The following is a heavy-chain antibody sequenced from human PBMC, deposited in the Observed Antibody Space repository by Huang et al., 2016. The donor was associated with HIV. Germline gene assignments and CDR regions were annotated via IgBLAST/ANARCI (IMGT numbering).Heavy chain of an antibody. V-gene: IGHV3-30*18. CDR2: ISYDGRSQ. Sequence: QVHLVESGGGVVQPGGSLRLSCAASGFKLSGFGMHWVRQAPGKWVEWVAVISYDGRSQFDTDSVKGRFTISRDNSDNTLSLQMKGLRPDDTAVYYCAKESRWFSDFDHWGQGVLVSVSS. CDR3: AKESRWFSDFDH. CDR1: GFKLSGFG. J-gene: IGHJ4*02. D-gene: IGHD2-15*01.